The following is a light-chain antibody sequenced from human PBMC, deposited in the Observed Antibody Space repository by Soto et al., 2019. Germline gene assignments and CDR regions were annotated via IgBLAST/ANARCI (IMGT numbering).Light chain of an antibody. Sequence: DIKLTKPPSPLPAPVEERAPIPCRAGRSIKKGLAWYQQKPGRAPKLLIYKASNLETGVPSRFSGSGSGTEFTLTISSLQPDDFATYYCQEYSSYLWTFGQGTKVDIK. CDR2: KAS. CDR1: RSIKKG. V-gene: IGKV1-5*03. CDR3: QEYSSYLWT. J-gene: IGKJ1*01.